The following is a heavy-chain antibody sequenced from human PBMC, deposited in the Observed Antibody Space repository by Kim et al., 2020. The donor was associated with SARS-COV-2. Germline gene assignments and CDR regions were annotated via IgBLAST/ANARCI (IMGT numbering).Heavy chain of an antibody. CDR1: GFTFSDYY. CDR2: ISSSSSYT. V-gene: IGHV3-11*05. CDR3: ARDVSRNYYYYYGMDV. J-gene: IGHJ6*02. Sequence: GGSLRLSCAASGFTFSDYYMRWIRQAPGKGLEWFSYISSSSSYTNYADSVKGRFTISRDNAKNSLYLQMNSLRAEDTAVYYCARDVSRNYYYYYGMDVWGQGTTVTVSS.